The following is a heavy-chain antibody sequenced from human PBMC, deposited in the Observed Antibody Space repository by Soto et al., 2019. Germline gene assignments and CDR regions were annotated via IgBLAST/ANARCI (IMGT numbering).Heavy chain of an antibody. D-gene: IGHD2-2*01. CDR1: GGSISSYY. CDR2: IYYSGST. CDR3: ARGDIVVVPAAIGTHDAFDI. Sequence: SETLSLTCTVSGGSISSYYWSWIRQPPGKGLEWIGYIYYSGSTNYNPSLKSRVTISVDTSKNQFSLKLSSVTAADTAVYYCARGDIVVVPAAIGTHDAFDIWGQGTMVTVSS. V-gene: IGHV4-59*01. J-gene: IGHJ3*02.